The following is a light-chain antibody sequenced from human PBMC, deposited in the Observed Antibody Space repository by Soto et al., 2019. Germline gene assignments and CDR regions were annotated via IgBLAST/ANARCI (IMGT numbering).Light chain of an antibody. CDR1: SSDVGGYHY. V-gene: IGLV2-14*01. CDR3: SSYTSSNTVV. Sequence: QSVLTQPASVSGSPGQSITISCTGTSSDVGGYHYVSWYQQHPGIAPKLIIYDVTNRPSGVSNRFSGSKSGNTASLTISGLQAEDEADYYCSSYTSSNTVVFGGGTKLTVL. J-gene: IGLJ2*01. CDR2: DVT.